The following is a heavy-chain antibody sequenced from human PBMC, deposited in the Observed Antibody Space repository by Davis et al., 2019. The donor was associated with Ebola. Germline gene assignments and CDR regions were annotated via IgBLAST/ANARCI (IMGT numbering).Heavy chain of an antibody. D-gene: IGHD4-23*01. CDR1: GGPFSNSY. V-gene: IGHV4-34*01. CDR3: ARQESQLHRYYFDS. Sequence: SETLSLTCAAYGGPFSNSYWSWIRQPPGKGLDRIAEVDHSGTTNYNSSLKSRLTISVDRSENQFSLKLSSVTAADTAVYYCARQESQLHRYYFDSWGQGTLVTVSS. CDR2: VDHSGTT. J-gene: IGHJ4*02.